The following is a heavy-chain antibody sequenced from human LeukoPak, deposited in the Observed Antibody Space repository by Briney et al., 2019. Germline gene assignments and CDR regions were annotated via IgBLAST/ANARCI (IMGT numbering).Heavy chain of an antibody. CDR2: ISSSSNSI. J-gene: IGHJ4*02. V-gene: IGHV3-48*01. Sequence: PVGSLRLSCVVSGFTFSHYGMDWVRQAPGKGLEWVSYISSSSNSIYYADSVKGRFTISRDNAKNSLHLQMNSLRGDDTAVYYCVSYRGSVDYWGRGTLATVSS. D-gene: IGHD3-16*02. CDR1: GFTFSHYG. CDR3: VSYRGSVDY.